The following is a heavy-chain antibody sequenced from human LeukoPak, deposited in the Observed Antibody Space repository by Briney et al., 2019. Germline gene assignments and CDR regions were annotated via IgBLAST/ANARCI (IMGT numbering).Heavy chain of an antibody. J-gene: IGHJ4*02. D-gene: IGHD1-26*01. Sequence: GGSLRLSCAASGFIFSSYTMNWVRQAPGKGLEWVSYIGSSRSAIYYADSVKGRFTISRDNDKNSSYLQMNSLRAEDTAVYYCARESEWEPGSDFDYWGQGTLVTVSS. CDR2: IGSSRSAI. CDR1: GFIFSSYT. CDR3: ARESEWEPGSDFDY. V-gene: IGHV3-48*01.